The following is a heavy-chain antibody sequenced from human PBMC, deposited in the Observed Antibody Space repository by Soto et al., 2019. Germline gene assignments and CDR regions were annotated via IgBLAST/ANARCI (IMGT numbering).Heavy chain of an antibody. Sequence: EVQLVESGGGLVQPGGSLRLSCAGSGFTFSNYWMHWVRQAPGKGLEWVSRIDHDGPTDYADSVRGRFTISRDNAENTLYLQMNSPRPEDTAMYYCVRDSHGDYWGQGTLVTVSS. V-gene: IGHV3-74*01. CDR1: GFTFSNYW. CDR3: VRDSHGDY. CDR2: IDHDGPT. J-gene: IGHJ4*02.